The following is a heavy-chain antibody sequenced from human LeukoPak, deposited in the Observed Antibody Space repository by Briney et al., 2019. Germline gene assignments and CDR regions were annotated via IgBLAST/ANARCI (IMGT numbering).Heavy chain of an antibody. CDR3: AKEIVVVTGYLDY. CDR2: ISDDSNYI. D-gene: IGHD2-21*02. Sequence: GGSLRLSCAASGFTFSSYSMSWVRQSPGKGLEWVSSISDDSNYIYYADSVKGRFTISRDNSKNTLYLQMNSLRAEDTAVYYCAKEIVVVTGYLDYWGQGTLVTVSS. J-gene: IGHJ4*02. CDR1: GFTFSSYS. V-gene: IGHV3-21*01.